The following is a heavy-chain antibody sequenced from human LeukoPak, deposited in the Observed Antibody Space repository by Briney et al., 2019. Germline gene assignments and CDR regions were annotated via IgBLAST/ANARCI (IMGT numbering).Heavy chain of an antibody. Sequence: GESLKISCKGSGYSFSIYWITWVRQMPGKGLEWMGTIDPSGSYTKYSPSFEGHVTISADKSISTAYLQWSSLKASDIAMYYCARMGPVGVTNVDYWGQGTLVTVSS. CDR3: ARMGPVGVTNVDY. J-gene: IGHJ4*02. V-gene: IGHV5-10-1*01. CDR1: GYSFSIYW. CDR2: IDPSGSYT. D-gene: IGHD1-26*01.